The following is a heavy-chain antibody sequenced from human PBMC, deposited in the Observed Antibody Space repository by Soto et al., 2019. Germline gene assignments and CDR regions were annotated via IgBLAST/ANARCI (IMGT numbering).Heavy chain of an antibody. CDR3: ARDLELAVAGA. CDR2: ISYDGSNK. V-gene: IGHV3-30-3*01. Sequence: QVQLVESGGGVVQPGRSLRLSCAASGFTFRIYAMHWVRQAPGKGLEWVAVISYDGSNKYYADSVKGRFTISRDNSKNTLYLQMNSLRAEDTAVYYCARDLELAVAGAWGQGTLVTVSS. CDR1: GFTFRIYA. D-gene: IGHD6-19*01. J-gene: IGHJ5*02.